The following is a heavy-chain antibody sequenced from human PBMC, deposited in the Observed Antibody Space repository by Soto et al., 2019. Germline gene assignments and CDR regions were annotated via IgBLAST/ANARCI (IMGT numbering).Heavy chain of an antibody. V-gene: IGHV1-3*04. D-gene: IGHD6-25*01. CDR2: INTANGDT. CDR1: GYTFTNYA. Sequence: QIQLAQSGAEMKKPGASVKVSCKASGYTFTNYAMHWVRQAPGQRLEWMGRINTANGDTIYSQNFQGRVTITRDTSASTVYLELSSLRFEDAAVYYCGSGQATFDPWGQGTLVTVSS. J-gene: IGHJ5*02. CDR3: GSGQATFDP.